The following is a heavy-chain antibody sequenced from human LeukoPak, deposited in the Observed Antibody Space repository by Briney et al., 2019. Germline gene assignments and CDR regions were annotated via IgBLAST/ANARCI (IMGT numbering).Heavy chain of an antibody. D-gene: IGHD6-13*01. CDR3: ARGDLSIAAAGPLTNRYFDL. V-gene: IGHV4-34*01. CDR2: INHSGST. CDR1: GGSFSGYY. J-gene: IGHJ2*01. Sequence: SETLSLTCAVYGGSFSGYYWSWIRQPPGKGLEWIGEINHSGSTNYNPSLKSRVTISVDTSKNQFSLKLSSVTAADTAVYYCARGDLSIAAAGPLTNRYFDLWGRGTLVIVSS.